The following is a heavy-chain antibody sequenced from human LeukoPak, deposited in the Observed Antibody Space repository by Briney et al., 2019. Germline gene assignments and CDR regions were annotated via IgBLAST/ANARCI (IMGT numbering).Heavy chain of an antibody. CDR1: GFTLSSYW. Sequence: GGSLRLSCAASGFTLSSYWMIWVRQAPGKGLEWVANIKQDGSEISYVDSVKGRFTISRDNAKNSLYLQMNSLRAEDTAVYYCVRGNPFGGYWGQGTLVTVPS. CDR2: IKQDGSEI. J-gene: IGHJ4*02. D-gene: IGHD2-15*01. V-gene: IGHV3-7*03. CDR3: VRGNPFGGY.